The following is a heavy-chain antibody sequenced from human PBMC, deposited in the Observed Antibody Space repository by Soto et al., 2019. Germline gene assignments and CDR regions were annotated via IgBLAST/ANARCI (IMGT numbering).Heavy chain of an antibody. V-gene: IGHV1-18*04. CDR2: ISPLKGRT. CDR3: AMDYGDSPEYFKH. Sequence: QVQLVQSGPDLKRPGASMKVSCKASGYTFTSYGISWVRQAPGQGLEWMAWISPLKGRTQYSQKAQGRVTLSTDTSSNTDYMEMTTLRVDDTAVYYCAMDYGDSPEYFKHWGQGALVTVS. CDR1: GYTFTSYG. J-gene: IGHJ1*01. D-gene: IGHD4-17*01.